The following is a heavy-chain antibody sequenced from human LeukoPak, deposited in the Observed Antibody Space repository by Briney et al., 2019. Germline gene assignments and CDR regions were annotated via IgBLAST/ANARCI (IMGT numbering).Heavy chain of an antibody. CDR1: GFTVSSNY. CDR3: AKGLTWDSTSCSD. V-gene: IGHV3-23*01. Sequence: GGSLRLSCAASGFTVSSNYMSWVRQAPGKGLEWVSAIVGSGGNMYYADSVKGRFTISRDNFKSTLYLQMNSLRAEDTAFYYCAKGLTWDSTSCSDWGQGTLVTVSS. J-gene: IGHJ4*02. CDR2: IVGSGGNM. D-gene: IGHD2-2*01.